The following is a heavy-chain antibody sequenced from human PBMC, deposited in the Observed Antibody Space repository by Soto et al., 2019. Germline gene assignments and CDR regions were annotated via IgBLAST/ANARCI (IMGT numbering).Heavy chain of an antibody. J-gene: IGHJ5*02. D-gene: IGHD3-3*01. CDR3: ARDHGITIFGVVLPASWFDP. CDR2: IYYSGST. CDR1: GGSISSYY. V-gene: IGHV4-59*01. Sequence: QVQLQESGPGLVKPSETLSITCTVSGGSISSYYWSWIRQPPGKGLEWIGYIYYSGSTNYNPSLKSRVTISVDTAKNQSSLKLSSVTAADTAVYYCARDHGITIFGVVLPASWFDPWGQGTLVTVSS.